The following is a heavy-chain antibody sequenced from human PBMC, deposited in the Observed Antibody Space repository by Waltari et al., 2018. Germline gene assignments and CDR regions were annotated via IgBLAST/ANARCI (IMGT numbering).Heavy chain of an antibody. CDR3: ARDRPWDTIFGVVTTPRGWFDP. J-gene: IGHJ5*02. CDR1: GGSISSYY. Sequence: QVQLQESGPGLVKPSETLSLTCTVSGGSISSYYWSWIRQPPGKGLEWIGYIYYSGRTNYNPSRKSRVAISVDTSKNPFYRKLSSVTAADTGVYYWARDRPWDTIFGVVTTPRGWFDPWGQGTLVTVSS. CDR2: IYYSGRT. D-gene: IGHD3-3*01. V-gene: IGHV4-59*01.